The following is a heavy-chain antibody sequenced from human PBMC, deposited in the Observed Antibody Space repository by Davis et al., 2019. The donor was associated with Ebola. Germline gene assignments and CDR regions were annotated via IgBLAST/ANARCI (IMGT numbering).Heavy chain of an antibody. V-gene: IGHV1-2*06. D-gene: IGHD6-19*01. CDR3: ARPRQWLVSEAFDI. CDR2: INPNSGGT. Sequence: AASVKVSCKASGYTFTSYYMHWVRQAPGQGLEWMGRINPNSGGTNYAQKFQGRVTMTRDTSISTAYLQWSSLKASDTAMYYCARPRQWLVSEAFDIWGQGTMVTVSS. J-gene: IGHJ3*02. CDR1: GYTFTSYY.